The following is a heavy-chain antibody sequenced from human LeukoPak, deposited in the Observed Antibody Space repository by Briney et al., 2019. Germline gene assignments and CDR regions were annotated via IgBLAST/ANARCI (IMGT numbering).Heavy chain of an antibody. CDR3: ARVAARTTVTPAFDY. J-gene: IGHJ4*02. CDR2: INSDGSSP. CDR1: GFTFGTYW. Sequence: GGSLRLSCAASGFTFGTYWMHWVRQAPGKGLVWLSRINSDGSSPIYADSVKGRFTISRDNAKSTLFLQMNGLRAEDTAVYYCARVAARTTVTPAFDYWGQGTLVTVSS. V-gene: IGHV3-74*01. D-gene: IGHD4-17*01.